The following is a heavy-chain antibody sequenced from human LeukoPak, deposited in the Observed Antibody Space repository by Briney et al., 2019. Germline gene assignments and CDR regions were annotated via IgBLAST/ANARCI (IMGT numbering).Heavy chain of an antibody. J-gene: IGHJ5*02. CDR3: ATRGAGRSLIGFDP. Sequence: SETLSLTCTVSGGSISSGSYYWSWIRQPAGKGLEWIGRIYTSGSTNYNPSLKSRVTISVDTSKNQFSLKLSSVTAADTAVYHCATRGAGRSLIGFDPWGQGTLVTVSS. D-gene: IGHD3-10*01. V-gene: IGHV4-61*02. CDR1: GGSISSGSYY. CDR2: IYTSGST.